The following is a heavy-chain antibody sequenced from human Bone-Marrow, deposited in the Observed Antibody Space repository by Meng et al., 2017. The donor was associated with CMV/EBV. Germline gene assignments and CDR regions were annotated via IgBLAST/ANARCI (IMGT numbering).Heavy chain of an antibody. D-gene: IGHD2-2*01. CDR2: ISGTGGGA. CDR1: FSNYA. J-gene: IGHJ4*02. V-gene: IGHV3-23*01. Sequence: FSNYAMTWVRQSPGKGLDWVSSISGTGGGAYYADSVKGRFTISRDNSRNTLNLQMNSLRVDDTAIYYCAKWDGGDCSSTSCYGGVFEYWGQGTLVTVSS. CDR3: AKWDGGDCSSTSCYGGVFEY.